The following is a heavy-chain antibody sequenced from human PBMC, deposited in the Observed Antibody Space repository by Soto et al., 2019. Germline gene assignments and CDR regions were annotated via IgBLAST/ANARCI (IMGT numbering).Heavy chain of an antibody. CDR1: GFTFSNYW. J-gene: IGHJ5*02. CDR2: IDGDGTST. V-gene: IGHV3-74*01. CDR3: ARDPRNLGLDP. D-gene: IGHD4-4*01. Sequence: GGSLRLSCAASGFTFSNYWMNWVRQSPGKGLVWVSRIDGDGTSTGYADSVKGRFTISRDNAKNTLYLQMNSLRAEDTAVYYCARDPRNLGLDPWGLGTLVTVSS.